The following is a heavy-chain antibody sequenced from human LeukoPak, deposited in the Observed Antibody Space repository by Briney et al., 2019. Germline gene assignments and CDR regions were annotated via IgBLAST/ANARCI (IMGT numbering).Heavy chain of an antibody. V-gene: IGHV1-18*01. D-gene: IGHD1-26*01. J-gene: IGHJ4*02. CDR3: ARAPYSGSRSDIVFFDY. CDR2: ISAYNGNT. CDR1: GYTFTSYG. Sequence: VASVKVSCKASGYTFTSYGISWVRQAPGQGLEWMGWISAYNGNTNYAQKLQGRVTMTTDTSTSTAYMELRSLRSDDTAVYYCARAPYSGSRSDIVFFDYWGQGTLVTVSS.